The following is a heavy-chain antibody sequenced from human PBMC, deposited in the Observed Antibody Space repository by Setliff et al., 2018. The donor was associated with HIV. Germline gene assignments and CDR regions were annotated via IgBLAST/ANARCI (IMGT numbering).Heavy chain of an antibody. Sequence: PGGSLRLSCTVSGFTFDDYAMHWVRQAPGKGLEWVSGISWYSGSIGYADSVKGRFTISRENAKNSLYLQMNSLRGEDTALYYCAKDMWGSNGPLDYWGQGTLVTVSS. CDR1: GFTFDDYA. D-gene: IGHD6-19*01. CDR3: AKDMWGSNGPLDY. CDR2: ISWYSGSI. V-gene: IGHV3-9*01. J-gene: IGHJ4*02.